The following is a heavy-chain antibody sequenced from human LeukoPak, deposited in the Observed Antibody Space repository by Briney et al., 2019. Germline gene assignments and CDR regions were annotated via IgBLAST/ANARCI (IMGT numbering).Heavy chain of an antibody. CDR3: ARMWGRQRGYFDY. CDR2: ICSDGST. D-gene: IGHD7-27*01. CDR1: EFTVSSNY. V-gene: IGHV3-53*04. Sequence: GGSLRLSCAASEFTVSSNYMSWVRQAPGEGLEWVSVICSDGSTYYADSVKGRFTISRHNSKNTLYLQMNSLRTEDTAVYYCARMWGRQRGYFDYWGQGTLVTVSS. J-gene: IGHJ4*02.